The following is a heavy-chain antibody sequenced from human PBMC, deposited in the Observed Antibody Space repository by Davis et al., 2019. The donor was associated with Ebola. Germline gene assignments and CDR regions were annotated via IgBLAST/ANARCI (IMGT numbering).Heavy chain of an antibody. Sequence: PGGSLRLSCEASGFTFSDYYMSWIRQAPGRGLEWISYIGNTGENIYYADSVKGRFTISRDNAKNSLYLQMNSLRAEDTAVYFCARSVVVVATFIDYWGQGALVAVSS. CDR2: IGNTGENI. J-gene: IGHJ4*02. D-gene: IGHD2-15*01. CDR3: ARSVVVVATFIDY. CDR1: GFTFSDYY. V-gene: IGHV3-11*01.